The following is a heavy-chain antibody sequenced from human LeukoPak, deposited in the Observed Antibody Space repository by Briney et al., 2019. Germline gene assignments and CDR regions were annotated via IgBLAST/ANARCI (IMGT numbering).Heavy chain of an antibody. Sequence: GGSLRLSCAASGFTFSSYAMSWVRQAPGKGLEWVSAISGSGGSTYYADSVKGRFTISRDNSKNTLYLQMNSLRAEDTAVYHCAKDPFGYYYGSGSFFDPWGQGTLVTVSS. CDR1: GFTFSSYA. CDR3: AKDPFGYYYGSGSFFDP. J-gene: IGHJ5*02. V-gene: IGHV3-23*01. D-gene: IGHD3-10*01. CDR2: ISGSGGST.